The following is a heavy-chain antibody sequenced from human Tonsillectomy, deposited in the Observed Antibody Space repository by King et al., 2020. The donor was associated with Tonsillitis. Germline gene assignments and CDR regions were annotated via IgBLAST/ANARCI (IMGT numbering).Heavy chain of an antibody. CDR2: IYSGGSST. J-gene: IGHJ4*02. CDR3: AKDRGGRFGELMGIPDY. CDR1: GFTFSSYA. Sequence: VQLVESGGGLVQTGGSLRLSCAASGFTFSSYAMNWVRQAPGKGLEWVSVIYSGGSSTYYGDSVKGRFTISRDNSKNTLYLQMSSLRAEDTAVYYCAKDRGGRFGELMGIPDYWGQGTLVTVSS. V-gene: IGHV3-23*03. D-gene: IGHD3-10*01.